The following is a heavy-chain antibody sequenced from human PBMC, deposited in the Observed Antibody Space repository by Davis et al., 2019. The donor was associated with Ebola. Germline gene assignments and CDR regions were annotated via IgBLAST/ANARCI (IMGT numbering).Heavy chain of an antibody. CDR2: IYYSGST. CDR1: GGSISSHY. J-gene: IGHJ1*01. D-gene: IGHD6-19*01. CDR3: ARGWDSSGWHS. Sequence: MPSETLSLTCTVSGGSISSHYWSWIRQSPGKGLEWIGYIYYSGSTNYNPSLKSRLTISVDSSKNQFSLKLSSGTAADTAVYFCARGWDSSGWHSWGPGTLVTVSS. V-gene: IGHV4-59*11.